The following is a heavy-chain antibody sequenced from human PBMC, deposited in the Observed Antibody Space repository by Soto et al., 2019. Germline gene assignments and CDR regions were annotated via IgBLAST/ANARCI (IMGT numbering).Heavy chain of an antibody. D-gene: IGHD1-26*01. V-gene: IGHV3-33*01. CDR2: IWYDGSNK. Sequence: QVQLVESGGGVVQPGRSLRLSCAASGFTFSSYGMHWVRQAPGKGLEWVAVIWYDGSNKYYADSVKGRFTISRDNSKKTVYLQMNGLRAEDRGVYYCAGDGVGAFAYWGQGTLVPVSS. CDR3: AGDGVGAFAY. J-gene: IGHJ4*02. CDR1: GFTFSSYG.